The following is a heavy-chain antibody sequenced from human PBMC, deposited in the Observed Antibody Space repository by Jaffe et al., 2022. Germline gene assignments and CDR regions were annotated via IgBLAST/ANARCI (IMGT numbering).Heavy chain of an antibody. J-gene: IGHJ5*02. V-gene: IGHV1-69*01. D-gene: IGHD3-16*01. CDR2: IIPIFGTA. Sequence: QVQLVQSGAEVKKPGSSVKVSCKASGGTFSSYAISWVRQAPGQGLEWMGGIIPIFGTANYAQKFQGRVTITADESTSTAYMELSSLRSEDTAVYYCARDSVESYDYIWGSPNWFDPWGQGTLVTVSS. CDR3: ARDSVESYDYIWGSPNWFDP. CDR1: GGTFSSYA.